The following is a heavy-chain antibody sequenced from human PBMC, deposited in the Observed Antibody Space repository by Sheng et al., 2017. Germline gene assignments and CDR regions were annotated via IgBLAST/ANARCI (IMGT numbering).Heavy chain of an antibody. D-gene: IGHD1-26*01. CDR3: AREGVMGATGRVYFDY. Sequence: QVQLVESGGGVVQPGRSLRLSCAASGFSFSSYAMHWVRQAPGKGLEWVAVISYHGSDKFYTDSVKGRFSISRDSSKNTLDLQMNSLRPEDTAVYYCAREGVMGATGRVYFDYWGQGTLVTVSS. CDR1: GFSFSSYA. V-gene: IGHV3-30*04. CDR2: ISYHGSDK. J-gene: IGHJ4*02.